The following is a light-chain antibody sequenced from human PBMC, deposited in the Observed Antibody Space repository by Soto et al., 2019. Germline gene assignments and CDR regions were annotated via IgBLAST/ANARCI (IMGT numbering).Light chain of an antibody. V-gene: IGKV3-20*01. J-gene: IGKJ1*01. CDR2: GTS. CDR1: QSLSVSY. Sequence: EIVLMQSPGTLSLSPGDRATLSCRASQSLSVSYMAWYQQRPGQAPRLLIYGTSTRAAGVPDRFSGSGSGTDFTLTISRLEPEDFAVYYCQQYGSSGTFGQGTTGDIK. CDR3: QQYGSSGT.